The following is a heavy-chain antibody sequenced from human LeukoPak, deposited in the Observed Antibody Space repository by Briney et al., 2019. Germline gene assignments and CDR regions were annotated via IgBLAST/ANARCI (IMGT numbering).Heavy chain of an antibody. CDR2: IIPIFGTA. Sequence: SVKVSCKASGGTFTSYAISWVRQAPGQGLEWMGGIIPIFGTANYAQKFQGRVTITTDESTSTAYMELSSLRSEDTAVYYCARDWGDYGPGYFQHWGQGTLVTVSS. CDR1: GGTFTSYA. J-gene: IGHJ1*01. CDR3: ARDWGDYGPGYFQH. D-gene: IGHD4-17*01. V-gene: IGHV1-69*05.